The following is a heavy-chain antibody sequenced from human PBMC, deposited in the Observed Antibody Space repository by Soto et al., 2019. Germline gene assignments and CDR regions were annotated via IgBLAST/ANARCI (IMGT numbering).Heavy chain of an antibody. CDR3: ARALVVAATGAFDI. CDR1: GFTFSSYG. J-gene: IGHJ3*02. CDR2: IWYDGSNK. V-gene: IGHV3-33*01. Sequence: GGSLRLSCAASGFTFSSYGMHWVRQAPGKGLEWVAVIWYDGSNKYYADSVKGRFTISRDNSKNTLYLQMNSLRAEDTAVYYCARALVVAATGAFDIWGRGTMVTVSS. D-gene: IGHD2-15*01.